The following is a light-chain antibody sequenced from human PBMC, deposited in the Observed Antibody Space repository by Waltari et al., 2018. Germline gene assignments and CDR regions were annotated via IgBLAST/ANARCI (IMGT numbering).Light chain of an antibody. J-gene: IGLJ2*01. CDR1: SSNIGAGSD. V-gene: IGLV1-40*01. CDR2: HNS. CDR3: QSFDSSLNAVL. Sequence: QSVLTQPPSVSGAPGQRVTISCTGSSSNIGAGSDVHCYQQFPGPAPKLLIYHNSNRPSGVPDRFSGSKSGTSASLAITGLLAEDEADYYCQSFDSSLNAVLFGGGTKLTVL.